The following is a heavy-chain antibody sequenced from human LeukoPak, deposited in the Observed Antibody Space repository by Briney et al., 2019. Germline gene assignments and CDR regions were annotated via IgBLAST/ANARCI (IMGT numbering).Heavy chain of an antibody. CDR1: GYTFTSYG. CDR3: ARDDYYDSSGARFDP. V-gene: IGHV1-18*01. J-gene: IGHJ5*02. Sequence: ASVKVSCKASGYTFTSYGISWVRQAPGQGLEWMGWISAYNGNTNYAQKLQGRVTMTTDTSTSTAYMELRSLRSDDTAVYYCARDDYYDSSGARFDPWGQGTLVTVSS. CDR2: ISAYNGNT. D-gene: IGHD3-22*01.